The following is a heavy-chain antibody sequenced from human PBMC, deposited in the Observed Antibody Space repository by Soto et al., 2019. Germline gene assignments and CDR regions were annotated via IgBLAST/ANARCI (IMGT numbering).Heavy chain of an antibody. J-gene: IGHJ6*02. D-gene: IGHD2-8*01. CDR1: GFTFSSYA. CDR2: ISYDGSNK. CDR3: ARGEGYCTNGVCPDYYYYGMDV. Sequence: PGGSLRLSCAASGFTFSSYAMHWVRQAPGKGLEWVAVISYDGSNKYYADSVKGRFTISRDNSKNTLYLQMNSLRAEDTAVYYCARGEGYCTNGVCPDYYYYGMDVWGQGTTVTVSS. V-gene: IGHV3-30-3*01.